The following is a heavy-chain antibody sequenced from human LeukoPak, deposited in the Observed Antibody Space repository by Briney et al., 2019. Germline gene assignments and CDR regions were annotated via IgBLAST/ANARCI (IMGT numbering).Heavy chain of an antibody. Sequence: ASMKVSCKSSGFTFTDHYIHWVSQGPGQGLEWMGYIGPHSTFTSSPQEFQGRVTMPRDASMSTAYMELTRLTSDDTAVYYCVREGEGPLSKDFNYWGQGTLVTVSS. CDR3: VREGEGPLSKDFNY. J-gene: IGHJ4*02. D-gene: IGHD2/OR15-2a*01. V-gene: IGHV1-2*02. CDR1: GFTFTDHY. CDR2: IGPHSTFT.